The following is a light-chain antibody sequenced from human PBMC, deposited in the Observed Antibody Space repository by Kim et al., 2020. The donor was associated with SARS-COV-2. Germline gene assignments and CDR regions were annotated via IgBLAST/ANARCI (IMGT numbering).Light chain of an antibody. J-gene: IGLJ7*01. Sequence: ELTQPPSASGTPGQRVTISCSGSRSNIGDNYVSWYQQLPGTAPKLLIYKGNQRPSGVPDRFSGSKSGSSASLAISGLRSEDEADYYCSAWDDSLSGTVFGGGTQLTVL. CDR3: SAWDDSLSGTV. CDR2: KGN. V-gene: IGLV1-47*01. CDR1: RSNIGDNY.